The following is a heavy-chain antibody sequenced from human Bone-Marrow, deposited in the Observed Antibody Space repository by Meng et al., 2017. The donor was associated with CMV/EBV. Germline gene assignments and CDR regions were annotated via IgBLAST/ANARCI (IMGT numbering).Heavy chain of an antibody. Sequence: FTGGRKTRSGVGQAPGKGLERVAVIYSGGRTYYAESVKGRFTISRDNSKNTLYLQMNSLRAEDTAVYYCARERPICSSTSCYRHLSWGQGTLVTVSS. CDR3: ARERPICSSTSCYRHLS. V-gene: IGHV3-53*01. CDR1: FTGGRKT. D-gene: IGHD2-2*02. J-gene: IGHJ5*02. CDR2: IYSGGRT.